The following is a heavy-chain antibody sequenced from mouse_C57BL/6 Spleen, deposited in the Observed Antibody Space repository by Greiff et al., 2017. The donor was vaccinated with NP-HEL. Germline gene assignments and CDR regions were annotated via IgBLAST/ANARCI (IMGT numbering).Heavy chain of an antibody. CDR2: ISSGGDYI. J-gene: IGHJ4*01. CDR3: TRGDYDGYYGYYAMDY. CDR1: GFTFSSYA. D-gene: IGHD2-3*01. V-gene: IGHV5-9-1*02. Sequence: EVQGVESGEGLVKPGGSLKLSCAASGFTFSSYAMSWVRQTPEKRLEWVAYISSGGDYIYYADTVKGRFTISRDNARNTLYLQMSSLKSEDTAMYYCTRGDYDGYYGYYAMDYWGQGTSVTVSS.